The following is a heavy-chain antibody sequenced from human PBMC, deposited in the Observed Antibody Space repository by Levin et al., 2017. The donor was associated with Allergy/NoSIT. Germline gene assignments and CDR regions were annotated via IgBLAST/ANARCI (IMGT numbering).Heavy chain of an antibody. J-gene: IGHJ5*02. CDR2: ISSSGSTI. D-gene: IGHD6-13*01. V-gene: IGHV3-11*01. CDR3: ARDGSGGQQRAGWFDP. CDR1: GFTFSDYY. Sequence: GESLKISCAASGFTFSDYYINWIRQAPGKGLEWASYISSSGSTIKYADSVKGRFTISRDNAKNSVYLQMNSLRAEDTAMYYCARDGSGGQQRAGWFDPWGQGTLVTVSS.